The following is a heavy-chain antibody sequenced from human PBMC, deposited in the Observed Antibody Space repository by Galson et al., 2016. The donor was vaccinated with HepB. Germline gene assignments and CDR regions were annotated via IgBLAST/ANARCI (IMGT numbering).Heavy chain of an antibody. D-gene: IGHD2-15*01. J-gene: IGHJ4*02. V-gene: IGHV4-39*02. CDR1: GGSISSSGYS. CDR3: AREATYCSDGSCYPGPFDY. CDR2: IYHSGTT. Sequence: SETLSLTCTVSGGSISSSGYSWAWIYQTPGQGLEWIGTIYHSGTTHYNPSLQSRVTISVDTSRNQFSLNLNSVTAAETAVFYCAREATYCSDGSCYPGPFDYWGQGTVVIVSS.